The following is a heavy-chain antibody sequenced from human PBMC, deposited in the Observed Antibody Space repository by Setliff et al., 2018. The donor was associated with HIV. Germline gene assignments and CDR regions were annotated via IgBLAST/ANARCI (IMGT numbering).Heavy chain of an antibody. CDR3: ARVPSGLWFGKWGN. CDR1: GGSISSGGHY. V-gene: IGHV4-31*03. CDR2: ISNSGST. Sequence: SETLSLTCSVSGGSISSGGHYWNWIPQHPGRGLEWIGYISNSGSTYYNPSLKGRLTISVDPSKNHFSLNLTSVTAADTAVYYCARVPSGLWFGKWGNWGQGTLVTAPQ. J-gene: IGHJ4*02. D-gene: IGHD3-10*01.